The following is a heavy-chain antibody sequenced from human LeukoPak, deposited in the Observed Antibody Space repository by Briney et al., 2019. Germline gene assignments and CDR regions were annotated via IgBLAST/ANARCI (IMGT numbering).Heavy chain of an antibody. CDR3: ARRYCSSTSCYTNWFYP. V-gene: IGHV1-18*01. J-gene: IGHJ5*02. D-gene: IGHD2-2*02. Sequence: ASVKVSCKASGYTFSTYGISWVRQAPGQGLEWMGWISAYNGHTKYAQRLQGRVTMTTDTSTSTAYMELRSLRSDDTAVYYCARRYCSSTSCYTNWFYPWGQGTLVTVSS. CDR1: GYTFSTYG. CDR2: ISAYNGHT.